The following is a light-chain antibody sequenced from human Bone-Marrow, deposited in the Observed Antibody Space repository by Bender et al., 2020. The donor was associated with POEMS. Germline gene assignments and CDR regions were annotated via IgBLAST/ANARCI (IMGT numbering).Light chain of an antibody. CDR3: CSYAGSYTWL. J-gene: IGLJ3*02. CDR2: DVN. Sequence: QSALTQPASVSGSPGQSITISCTGTSSDVGSYNLVSWYQQHPGKAPKVIIYDVNKRPSGVPDRFSGSKSGNTASLTISGLQAEDEADYYCCSYAGSYTWLFGGGTKLTVL. CDR1: SSDVGSYNL. V-gene: IGLV2-11*01.